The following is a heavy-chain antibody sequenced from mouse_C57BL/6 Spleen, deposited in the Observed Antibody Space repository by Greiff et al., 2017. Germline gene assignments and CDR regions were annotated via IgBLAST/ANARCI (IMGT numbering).Heavy chain of an antibody. Sequence: EVQRVESGGGLVKPGGSLKLSCAASGFNFSSYAMSWVRQTTEQRLEWVATISDGGSYTYYPDNVQGRFTISRDNAKNKLYLQMSHLKSEDTAMYDCAIDPSSGNSDYFDYWGQGTTLTVSS. J-gene: IGHJ2*01. CDR3: AIDPSSGNSDYFDY. D-gene: IGHD1-3*01. CDR2: ISDGGSYT. V-gene: IGHV5-4*01. CDR1: GFNFSSYA.